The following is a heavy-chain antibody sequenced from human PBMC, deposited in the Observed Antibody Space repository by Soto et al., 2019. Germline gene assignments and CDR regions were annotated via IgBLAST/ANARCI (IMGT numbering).Heavy chain of an antibody. J-gene: IGHJ6*04. V-gene: IGHV1-18*01. Sequence: ASVKVSCKASGYTFTSYGISWVRQAPGHGLEWMGWISAYNGNTNYAQKLQGRVTMTTDTSTSTAYMELRSLRSDDTAVYYCARDMAWLGYSTNYYYGMDVWGKGTTVTFSS. CDR3: ARDMAWLGYSTNYYYGMDV. D-gene: IGHD2-15*01. CDR1: GYTFTSYG. CDR2: ISAYNGNT.